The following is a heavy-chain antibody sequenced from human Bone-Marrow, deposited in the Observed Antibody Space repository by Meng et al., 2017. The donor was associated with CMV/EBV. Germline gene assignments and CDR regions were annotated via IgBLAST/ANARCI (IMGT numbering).Heavy chain of an antibody. J-gene: IGHJ4*02. V-gene: IGHV4-39*07. D-gene: IGHD2-2*01. CDR2: IYYSGST. CDR1: GGSISSSSYY. CDR3: ARGSLIVPAAVDY. Sequence: LRLSCTVSGGSISSSSYYWGWIRQPPGKGLEWIGSIYYSGSTYYNPSLKSRVTISVDTSKNQFSLKLSSVTAADTAVYYCARGSLIVPAAVDYWGQETLVTVSS.